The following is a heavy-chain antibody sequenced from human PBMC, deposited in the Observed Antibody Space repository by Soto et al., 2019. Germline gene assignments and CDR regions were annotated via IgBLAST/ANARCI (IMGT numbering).Heavy chain of an antibody. CDR2: INERGGST. V-gene: IGHV3-23*01. J-gene: IGHJ3*02. CDR1: GCTFSTCS. CDR3: AKDKSGTTAFDI. D-gene: IGHD1-1*01. Sequence: PXGSLRLSFAASGCTFSTCSLSWVRQAPGKGLEWVSAINERGGSTYYADSVKGRFTISRDNSKNTLYLQMKSMRAEDTALYYCAKDKSGTTAFDIWGQGTMVTVSS.